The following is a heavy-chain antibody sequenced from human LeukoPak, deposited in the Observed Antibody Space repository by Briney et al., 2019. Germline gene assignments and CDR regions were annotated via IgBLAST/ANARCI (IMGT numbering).Heavy chain of an antibody. CDR1: GYTFTSYA. J-gene: IGHJ4*02. D-gene: IGHD3-10*01. V-gene: IGHV1-3*01. Sequence: ASVKVSCKASGYTFTSYAMHWVRQAPGQRLEWMGWINAGNGNTKYSQKFQGRVTITRDTSASTAYMELSSLRSEDTAVYYCARARGGITMVRGVAIFDYWGQGTLVTVSS. CDR3: ARARGGITMVRGVAIFDY. CDR2: INAGNGNT.